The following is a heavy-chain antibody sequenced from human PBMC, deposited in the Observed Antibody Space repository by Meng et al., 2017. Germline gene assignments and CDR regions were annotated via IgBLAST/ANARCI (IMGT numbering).Heavy chain of an antibody. Sequence: SLTLSCEASGRTFSSNSICWVRHAPGQGLGWMGGIIPIFGTGNYAQKFQGRVTITADKSTSTAYMELSSLRSEDTAVYYCARPRDSYWFDPWGQGTLVTVSS. J-gene: IGHJ5*02. CDR2: IIPIFGTG. CDR3: ARPRDSYWFDP. V-gene: IGHV1-69*06. D-gene: IGHD2-21*02. CDR1: GRTFSSNS.